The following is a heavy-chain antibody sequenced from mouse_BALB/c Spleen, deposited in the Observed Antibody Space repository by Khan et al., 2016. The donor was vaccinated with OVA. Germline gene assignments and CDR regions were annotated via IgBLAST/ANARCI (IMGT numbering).Heavy chain of an antibody. CDR1: GYAFRSYW. CDR3: TRPYDADF. J-gene: IGHJ2*01. V-gene: IGHV1-9*01. Sequence: QVQLQQSGAELMKPGASVKISCKATGYAFRSYWIEWVKQRPGHGLEWVGEILPGTGNTNYNEKFEGKATFTADTSSNTAYLQLSSLTSEDSAVYYCTRPYDADFWGQGTTLTVSS. CDR2: ILPGTGNT. D-gene: IGHD2-10*01.